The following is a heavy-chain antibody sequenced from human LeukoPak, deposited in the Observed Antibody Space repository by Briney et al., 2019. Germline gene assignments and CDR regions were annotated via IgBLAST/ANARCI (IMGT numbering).Heavy chain of an antibody. D-gene: IGHD5-12*01. V-gene: IGHV1-24*01. CDR1: GYTLTELS. J-gene: IGHJ4*02. Sequence: GASVKVSCKVSGYTLTELSMHWVRQAPGKGLEWMGGFDPEDGETIYAQKFQGRVTMTEDISTDTAYMELSSLRSEDTAVYYCATGLRFVSYFDYWGQGTLVTVSS. CDR3: ATGLRFVSYFDY. CDR2: FDPEDGET.